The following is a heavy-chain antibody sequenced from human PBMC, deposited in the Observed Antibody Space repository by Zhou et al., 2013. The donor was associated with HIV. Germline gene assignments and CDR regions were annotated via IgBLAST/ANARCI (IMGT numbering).Heavy chain of an antibody. V-gene: IGHV1-69*06. J-gene: IGHJ1*01. D-gene: IGHD1-26*01. CDR3: ARGGGNEYFQP. CDR1: GGTFRSHG. CDR2: IIPIFGTS. Sequence: QLVQSGPEVKKPGSSVKVSCKASGGTFRSHGISWVRQAPGQGLEWMGGIIPIFGTSDYAQKFQGRVTMTANTSISTVYMELRSLRSEDTAVYYCARGGGNEYFQPWGQGTRVIVSS.